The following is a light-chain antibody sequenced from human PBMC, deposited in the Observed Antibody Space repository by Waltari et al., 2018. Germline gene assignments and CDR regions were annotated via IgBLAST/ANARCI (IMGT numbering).Light chain of an antibody. Sequence: SSELNQDPAVSVALGQKVKITCQGDSLRKFSASWYQQRPGQAPILVLYGPDYRPSGIPGRFSGSTSGGTASLTITGAQAEDEAVYYCHSRDSTSTRVFGGGTRLTV. CDR2: GPD. J-gene: IGLJ3*02. V-gene: IGLV3-19*01. CDR1: SLRKFS. CDR3: HSRDSTSTRV.